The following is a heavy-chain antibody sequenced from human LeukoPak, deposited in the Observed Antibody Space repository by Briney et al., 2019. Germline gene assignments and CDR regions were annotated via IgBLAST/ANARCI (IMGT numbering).Heavy chain of an antibody. CDR1: GFTFDDYA. Sequence: PGGSLRLSCAAAGFTFDDYAMHWVRQAPGKGLEWVSGISWNSGSIGYADSVKGRFTISGDNAKNSLYLQMNSLRAEDTALYYCAKDPYTSSPYTYMDVWGKGTTVTVSS. CDR3: AKDPYTSSPYTYMDV. J-gene: IGHJ6*03. CDR2: ISWNSGSI. V-gene: IGHV3-9*01. D-gene: IGHD6-6*01.